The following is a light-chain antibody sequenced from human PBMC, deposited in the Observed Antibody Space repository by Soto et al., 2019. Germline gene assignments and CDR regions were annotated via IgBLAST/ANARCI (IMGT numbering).Light chain of an antibody. CDR3: QQLNSYPRFT. Sequence: DIQLTQSPSFLSASVGDRVTITCRASQGISSYLAWYQQKPGKAPKLLIYAASTLQSGVPSRFSGSGSGTEFTLTISSLQPEDFATYYCQQLNSYPRFTCGPGTKVDIK. CDR2: AAS. V-gene: IGKV1-9*01. CDR1: QGISSY. J-gene: IGKJ3*01.